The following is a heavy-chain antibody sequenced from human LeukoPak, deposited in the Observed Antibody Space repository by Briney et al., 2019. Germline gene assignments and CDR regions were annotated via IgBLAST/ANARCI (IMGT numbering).Heavy chain of an antibody. CDR3: VRDDGATKPC. D-gene: IGHD1-26*01. CDR1: GFTFSSHW. V-gene: IGHV3-7*01. Sequence: GGSLRLSCVASGFTFSSHWMSWVRQAPGKGLEWVVNIKRDGSEKYYVDSVKGRFTISKDNAKNSLYLQMNSLSVEDTAVYYCVRDDGATKPCWGQGTLVTVSS. J-gene: IGHJ4*02. CDR2: IKRDGSEK.